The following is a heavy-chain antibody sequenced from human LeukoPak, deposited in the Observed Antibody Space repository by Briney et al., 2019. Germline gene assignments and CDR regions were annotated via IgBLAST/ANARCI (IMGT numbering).Heavy chain of an antibody. Sequence: SETLSLTCAVSGGSISNSPYFWGWIRQPPGKGLEWMATVSYTGVTYYNPSLKSRVTISVDTSKNQFSLKLSSVTAADTAVYYCARRVGYCSSTSCYKLYYFDYWGQGTLVTVSS. CDR1: GGSISNSPYF. CDR2: VSYTGVT. D-gene: IGHD2-2*02. J-gene: IGHJ4*02. V-gene: IGHV4-39*01. CDR3: ARRVGYCSSTSCYKLYYFDY.